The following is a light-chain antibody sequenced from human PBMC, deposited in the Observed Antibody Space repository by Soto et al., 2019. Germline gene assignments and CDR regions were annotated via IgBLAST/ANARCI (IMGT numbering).Light chain of an antibody. CDR2: SNN. Sequence: QSVLTQSPSASGTPGQRVTISCSEGSSNIGGNTVNWYQQLPGTAPKLLIYSNNQRPPGVPDRFSGSKSGTSASLAISGLQSEDEADYYCAAWDDSLNGYVFGTGTKVTVL. V-gene: IGLV1-44*01. J-gene: IGLJ1*01. CDR1: SSNIGGNT. CDR3: AAWDDSLNGYV.